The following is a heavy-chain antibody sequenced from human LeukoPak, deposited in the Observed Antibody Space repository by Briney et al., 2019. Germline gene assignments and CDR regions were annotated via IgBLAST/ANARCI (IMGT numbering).Heavy chain of an antibody. J-gene: IGHJ4*02. Sequence: SETLSLTCTVSGDSIRSYYWSWIRQPPGKGLEWIGYIYYSGSTNYNPSLKSRVTISVDTSKNQFSLKLSSVTAADTAVYYCARGHSSIAARRGRYYFDYWGQGTLVTVSS. V-gene: IGHV4-59*01. CDR3: ARGHSSIAARRGRYYFDY. D-gene: IGHD6-6*01. CDR2: IYYSGST. CDR1: GDSIRSYY.